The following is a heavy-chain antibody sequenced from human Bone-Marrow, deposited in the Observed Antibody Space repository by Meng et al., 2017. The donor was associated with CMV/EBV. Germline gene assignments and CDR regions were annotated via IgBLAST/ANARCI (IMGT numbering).Heavy chain of an antibody. CDR1: GFTFSGFG. Sequence: GGSLRLSCAASGFTFSGFGMHWVRQAPGKGLEWVAYIGYDGINRKYVDSVKGRFTISRDNSKNTLFLQMNSLRAEDTALYYCAREGQGGNWFDPWGQGTLVTVSS. V-gene: IGHV3-30*02. CDR2: IGYDGINR. CDR3: AREGQGGNWFDP. J-gene: IGHJ5*02.